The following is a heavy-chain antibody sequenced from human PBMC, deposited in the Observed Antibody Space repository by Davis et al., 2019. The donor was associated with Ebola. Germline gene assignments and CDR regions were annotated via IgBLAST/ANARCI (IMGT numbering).Heavy chain of an antibody. CDR1: GFTFSSYA. CDR3: AKDAEITIFGVVIRSTYYFDY. CDR2: ISGSGGST. V-gene: IGHV3-23*01. Sequence: GESLKISCAASGFTFSSYAMSWVRQAPGKGLEWVSAISGSGGSTYYADSVKGRFTISRDNSKNTLYLQMNSLRAEDTAVYYCAKDAEITIFGVVIRSTYYFDYWGQGTLVTVSS. D-gene: IGHD3-3*01. J-gene: IGHJ4*02.